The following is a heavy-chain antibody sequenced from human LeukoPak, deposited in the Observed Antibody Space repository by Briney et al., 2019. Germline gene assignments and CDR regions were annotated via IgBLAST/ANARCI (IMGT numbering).Heavy chain of an antibody. V-gene: IGHV1-18*01. Sequence: ASVKVSCKASGYTFTSYGISWVRQAPGQGLEWMGWISAYNGNTNYAQKLQGRVTMTTDTSTSTAYMELRSLRSDDTAVYYCARAPSIAVAGDFDYWGQETLVTVSS. CDR3: ARAPSIAVAGDFDY. D-gene: IGHD6-19*01. CDR1: GYTFTSYG. CDR2: ISAYNGNT. J-gene: IGHJ4*02.